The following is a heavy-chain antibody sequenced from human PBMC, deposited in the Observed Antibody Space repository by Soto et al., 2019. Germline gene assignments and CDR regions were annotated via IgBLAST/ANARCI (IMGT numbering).Heavy chain of an antibody. V-gene: IGHV4-59*08. CDR3: ARRLVRGVIDY. J-gene: IGHJ4*01. D-gene: IGHD3-10*01. CDR2: IHYSGST. Sequence: SETLSLTCTVSGGSISSYYWSWIRQPPGKGLEWIGYIHYSGSTKYNPSLKSRVTISVDTSKNQFSLKLSSVTAADTAVYYCARRLVRGVIDYWGNGTLVTVSS. CDR1: GGSISSYY.